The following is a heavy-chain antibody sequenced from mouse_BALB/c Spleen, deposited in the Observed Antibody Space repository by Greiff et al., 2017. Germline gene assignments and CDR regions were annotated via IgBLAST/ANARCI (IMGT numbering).Heavy chain of an antibody. J-gene: IGHJ2*01. V-gene: IGHV7-3*02. D-gene: IGHD2-14*01. CDR3: ARDRYDYFVY. CDR1: GFTFTDYY. Sequence: EVKLMESGGGLVQPGGSLRLSCATSGFTFTDYYMSWVRQPPGKALEWLGFIRNKANGYTTEYSASVKGRFTISRDNSQSILYLQMNTLRAEDSATYYCARDRYDYFVYWGQGTTLTVSS. CDR2: IRNKANGYTT.